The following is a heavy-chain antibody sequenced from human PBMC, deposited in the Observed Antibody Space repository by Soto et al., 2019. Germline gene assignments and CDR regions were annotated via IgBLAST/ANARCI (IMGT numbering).Heavy chain of an antibody. Sequence: QVQLVQSGGEVKKPGASVTVSCKTSGYTFSSYGISWVRQAPGQGLEWMGWISTENGNTDVAQKLQGRVTLTTETSTNTAYMELRSLRSDDTAVYYCARVQVAMAGADHWFDPWGQGTLVTVSS. CDR1: GYTFSSYG. V-gene: IGHV1-18*04. CDR3: ARVQVAMAGADHWFDP. D-gene: IGHD6-19*01. CDR2: ISTENGNT. J-gene: IGHJ5*02.